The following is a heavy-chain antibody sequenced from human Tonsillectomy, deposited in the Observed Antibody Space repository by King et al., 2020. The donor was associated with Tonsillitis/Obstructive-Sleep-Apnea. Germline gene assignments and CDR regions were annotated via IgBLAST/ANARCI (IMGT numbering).Heavy chain of an antibody. CDR2: IDPSDSYT. CDR1: GYSFTSYW. CDR3: ASQSDCSSTSCYTPRYYYYYMDV. V-gene: IGHV5-10-1*01. D-gene: IGHD2-2*02. Sequence: VQLVESGAEVKKPGESLRISCTGSGYSFTSYWISWVRQMPGKGLEWMGRIDPSDSYTNYSPSFQGHVTISADKSISTAYLQWSSLKASETAMYYCASQSDCSSTSCYTPRYYYYYMDVWGKGTTVTVSS. J-gene: IGHJ6*03.